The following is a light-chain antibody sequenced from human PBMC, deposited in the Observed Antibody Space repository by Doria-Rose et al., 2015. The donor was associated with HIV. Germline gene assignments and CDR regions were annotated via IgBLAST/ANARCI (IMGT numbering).Light chain of an antibody. V-gene: IGKV1-8*01. CDR1: QDISNY. CDR2: AAS. CDR3: QQYYSYPPT. J-gene: IGKJ1*01. Sequence: IRMTQSPSSLSASTGDRVTITCRASQDISNYLAWYQQKPGKAPKLLIYAASTLQSGVPSRLSGSGSGADFTLTISYLQSEDFATYYCQQYYSYPPTFGQGTKVEVK.